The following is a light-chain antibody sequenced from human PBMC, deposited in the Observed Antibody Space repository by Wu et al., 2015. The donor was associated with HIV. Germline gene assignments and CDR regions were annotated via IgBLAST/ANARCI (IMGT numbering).Light chain of an antibody. Sequence: AIRLTQSPSSLSAFTGDRVTITCRANESISSSLAWYQQKPSEAPKLLIYATSTLQSGVPSRFRGSGSGTDFILTITCLQSEDFASYYCHQYYSHLRTFGQGTKVEIK. J-gene: IGKJ1*01. CDR1: ESISSS. V-gene: IGKV1-8*01. CDR3: HQYYSHLRT. CDR2: ATS.